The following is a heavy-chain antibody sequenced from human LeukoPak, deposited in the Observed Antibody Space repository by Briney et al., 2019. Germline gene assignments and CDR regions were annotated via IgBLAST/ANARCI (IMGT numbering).Heavy chain of an antibody. CDR2: ISYDGSNK. D-gene: IGHD1-1*01. Sequence: PGRSLRLSCAASGFTFSSCAMHWVRQAPGKGLEWVAVISYDGSNKYYADSVKGRFTISRDNSKNTLYLQMNSLRAEDTAVYYCAGELDYYGMDVWGQGTTVTVSS. CDR3: AGELDYYGMDV. J-gene: IGHJ6*02. CDR1: GFTFSSCA. V-gene: IGHV3-30-3*01.